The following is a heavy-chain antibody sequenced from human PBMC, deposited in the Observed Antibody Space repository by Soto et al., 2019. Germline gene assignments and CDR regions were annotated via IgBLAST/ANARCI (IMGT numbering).Heavy chain of an antibody. CDR2: IYYSGST. Sequence: QVQLQESGPGLVKPSETLSLNCSVSGGSIGTYFWGWIRQPPGKGLEWIGHIYYSGSTSYNPSLRSRVTISVDTSKNQFALRLRSVSAADTAVYYCARSYGDLPDYWGQGTLVTV. CDR1: GGSIGTYF. CDR3: ARSYGDLPDY. D-gene: IGHD4-17*01. J-gene: IGHJ4*02. V-gene: IGHV4-59*08.